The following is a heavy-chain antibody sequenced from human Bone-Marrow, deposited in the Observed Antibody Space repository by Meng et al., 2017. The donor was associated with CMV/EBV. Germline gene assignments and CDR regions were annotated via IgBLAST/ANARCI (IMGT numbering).Heavy chain of an antibody. CDR1: GFTFDDYT. D-gene: IGHD6-25*01. CDR3: AKKGRIAAAVTFDY. J-gene: IGHJ4*02. CDR2: ITWDGGST. V-gene: IGHV3-43*01. Sequence: GGSLRLSCAASGFTFDDYTMHWVRQVPGKGLDWVSLITWDGGSTSYADSVKGRFTISRDNSKNSLYLQMNSLRTEDTALYYCAKKGRIAAAVTFDYWGQGTLVTVSS.